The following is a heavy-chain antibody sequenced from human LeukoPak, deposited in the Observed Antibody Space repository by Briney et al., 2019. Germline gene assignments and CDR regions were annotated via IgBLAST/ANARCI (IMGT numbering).Heavy chain of an antibody. CDR2: IYPGDSDT. J-gene: IGHJ4*02. CDR3: ARHPYDSRDCPDY. V-gene: IGHV5-51*01. Sequence: GESLKISCKGSGYSFTSYWIGWVRQMPGKGLGWMGIIYPGDSDTRYSPSFQGQVTISADKSISTAYLQWSSLKASDTAMYYCARHPYDSRDCPDYWGQGTLVTVSS. CDR1: GYSFTSYW. D-gene: IGHD3-22*01.